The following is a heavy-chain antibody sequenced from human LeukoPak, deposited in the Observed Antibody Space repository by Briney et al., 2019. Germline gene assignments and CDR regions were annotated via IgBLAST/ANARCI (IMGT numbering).Heavy chain of an antibody. CDR3: ARGPAIFYYLDY. CDR2: VFHSGNT. V-gene: IGHV4-39*07. D-gene: IGHD3-3*02. Sequence: KPSETLSLTCTVSGGPIGSSSSYWGWIRQPPGKGLEWIGEVFHSGNTNYNPSLESRVTISVDKSKNHLSLKLNSVTAADTAVYFCARGPAIFYYLDYWGQGALVIVSS. CDR1: GGPIGSSSSY. J-gene: IGHJ4*02.